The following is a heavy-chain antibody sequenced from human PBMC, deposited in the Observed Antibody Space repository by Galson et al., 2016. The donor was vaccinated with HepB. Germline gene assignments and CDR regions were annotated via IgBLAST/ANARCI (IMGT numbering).Heavy chain of an antibody. CDR3: AKGVDNRSYHYGMDV. V-gene: IGHV3-74*01. Sequence: SLRLSCAASGFTFSSYYMHWVRQEPGKGLVWVSRVHKDGRDTAYPDYVKGRFTISRGNAKNTVHLQMNSLRAEDTAVYFWAKGVDNRSYHYGMDVWGQGTTVTVSS. CDR1: GFTFSSYY. CDR2: VHKDGRDT. D-gene: IGHD1-14*01. J-gene: IGHJ6*02.